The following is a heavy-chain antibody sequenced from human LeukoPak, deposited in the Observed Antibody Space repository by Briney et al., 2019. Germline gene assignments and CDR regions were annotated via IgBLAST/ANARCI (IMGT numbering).Heavy chain of an antibody. CDR3: ASPRATSYYGMDV. D-gene: IGHD5-24*01. J-gene: IGHJ6*02. Sequence: GESLKISCKGSGYSFTSYWIGWVRQLPGKGLEWMGIIYPGDSDTRYGPSFQGQVTISADKSISTAYLQWSSLKASDTAMYYCASPRATSYYGMDVWGQGTTVTVSS. CDR1: GYSFTSYW. V-gene: IGHV5-51*01. CDR2: IYPGDSDT.